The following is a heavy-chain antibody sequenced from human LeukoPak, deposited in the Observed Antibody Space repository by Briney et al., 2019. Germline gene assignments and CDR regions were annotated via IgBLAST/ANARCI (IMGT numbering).Heavy chain of an antibody. Sequence: SETLSLTCTVSGGSISSSSYYWGWIRQPPGKGLEWIGSIYYSGSTYYNPSLKSRVTISVDTSKNQFSLKLSSVTAADTAVYYCASVAYGAAYYYYYYMDVWGKGTTVTISS. CDR3: ASVAYGAAYYYYYYMDV. J-gene: IGHJ6*03. D-gene: IGHD3-16*01. CDR1: GGSISSSSYY. CDR2: IYYSGST. V-gene: IGHV4-39*01.